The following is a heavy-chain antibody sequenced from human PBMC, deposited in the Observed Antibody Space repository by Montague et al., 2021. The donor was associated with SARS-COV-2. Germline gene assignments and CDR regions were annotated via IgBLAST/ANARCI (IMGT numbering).Heavy chain of an antibody. V-gene: IGHV4-34*01. CDR1: RGSFSNYY. CDR3: ARGRPVQGSFRHFDSISSGALDI. J-gene: IGHJ3*02. CDR2: VNQGGAP. Sequence: SETLSLTCAISRGSFSNYYWTWIRQSPGKGLEWIGEVNQGGAPXXTPSXXXRVTISLDTSKKQISLELNSVTVADTAVFFCARGRPVQGSFRHFDSISSGALDIWAQGSLVIVSS. D-gene: IGHD3-9*01.